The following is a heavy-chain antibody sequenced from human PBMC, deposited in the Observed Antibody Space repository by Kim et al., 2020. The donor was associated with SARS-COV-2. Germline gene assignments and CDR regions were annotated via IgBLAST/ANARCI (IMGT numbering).Heavy chain of an antibody. V-gene: IGHV1-18*04. D-gene: IGHD3-10*01. CDR3: ARARSYCSGSRPDYYYGMDV. CDR1: GYTFTSYG. Sequence: ASVKVSCKASGYTFTSYGISWVRQAPGQGLEWMGWISAYNGNTNYAQKLQGRVTMTTDTSTSTAYMELRSLRSDDTAVYYCARARSYCSGSRPDYYYGMDVWGQGTTVTVSS. J-gene: IGHJ6*02. CDR2: ISAYNGNT.